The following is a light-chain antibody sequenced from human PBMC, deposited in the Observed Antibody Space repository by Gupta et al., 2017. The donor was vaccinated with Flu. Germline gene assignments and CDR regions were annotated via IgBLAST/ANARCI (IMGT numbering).Light chain of an antibody. CDR2: SVS. Sequence: DIQMTQSPSSLSASVGDRVTITCRTTQSISTYLNWYQQKPGKVPKVLIYSVSTLQSGVPSRFSGSGSGKEFTLTISSLQPEDFATYYCQQSYSNPRTFGQGTXV. J-gene: IGKJ1*01. V-gene: IGKV1-39*01. CDR1: QSISTY. CDR3: QQSYSNPRT.